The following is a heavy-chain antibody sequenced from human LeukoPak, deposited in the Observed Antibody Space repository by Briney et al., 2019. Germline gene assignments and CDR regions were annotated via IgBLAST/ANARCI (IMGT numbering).Heavy chain of an antibody. Sequence: SETLSLTCTVSGGSISSSSYYWGWIRQPPGKGLEWIGSIYYSGSTYYNPSLKSRVTISVDTSKNQFSLKLSSVTAADTAVYYCARAGALITFGGGLEGMDVWGQGTTVIVSS. D-gene: IGHD3-16*01. CDR1: GGSISSSSYY. V-gene: IGHV4-39*07. CDR2: IYYSGST. CDR3: ARAGALITFGGGLEGMDV. J-gene: IGHJ6*02.